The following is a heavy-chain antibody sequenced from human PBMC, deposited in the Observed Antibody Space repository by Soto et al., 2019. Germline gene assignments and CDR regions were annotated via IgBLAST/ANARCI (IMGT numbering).Heavy chain of an antibody. D-gene: IGHD2-2*02. J-gene: IGHJ5*02. V-gene: IGHV3-11*01. CDR1: GFSFKDYY. CDR2: ITSSGGNA. CDR3: ARDMYTNSVNYFDL. Sequence: PGGSLRLSCAASGFSFKDYYMTWMRQTPEKGLEWISTITSSGGNAYYAASVKGRVTISRDNAHNSLYLQMSGLRAEDTALYYCARDMYTNSVNYFDLWGQGTLVTASS.